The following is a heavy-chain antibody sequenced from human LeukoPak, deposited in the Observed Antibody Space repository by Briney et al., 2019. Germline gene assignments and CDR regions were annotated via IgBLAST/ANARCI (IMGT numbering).Heavy chain of an antibody. CDR1: GFIFSSYE. V-gene: IGHV3-48*03. Sequence: GGSLRLSCTVSGFIFSSYEMKWVRQAPGKGLEWVSYISSSGSTIYYADSVKGRFTISRDNAKNSLYLQMNSLRAEDTAVYYCAREFGELLGDYWGQGTLVTVSS. CDR3: AREFGELLGDY. D-gene: IGHD3-10*01. CDR2: ISSSGSTI. J-gene: IGHJ4*02.